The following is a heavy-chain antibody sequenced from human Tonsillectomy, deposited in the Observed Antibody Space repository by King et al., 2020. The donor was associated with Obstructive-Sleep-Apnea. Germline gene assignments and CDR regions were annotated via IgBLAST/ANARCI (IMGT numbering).Heavy chain of an antibody. CDR2: ISSSSSTI. V-gene: IGHV3-48*04. D-gene: IGHD6-19*01. CDR1: GFTFSKYS. J-gene: IGHJ4*02. Sequence: VQLVESGGGLVQPGGSLRLSCAASGFTFSKYSMNWVRQAPGEGLEWGSYISSSSSTIYYADSVKGRFPISRDNAKNSLYLQMNSLRAEDTAVYYCAGWLYRSGSIDYWGQGTLVTVSS. CDR3: AGWLYRSGSIDY.